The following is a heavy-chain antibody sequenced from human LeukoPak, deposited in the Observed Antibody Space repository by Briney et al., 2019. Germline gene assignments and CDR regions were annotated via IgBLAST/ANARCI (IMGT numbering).Heavy chain of an antibody. CDR1: GYSISSGYY. Sequence: NSSETLSLTCTVSGYSISSGYYWGWIRQPPGKGLEWIGSIYHTGSTYYTPSLKSRVTISVDTSKNQFSLKLSSVTAADTAVYYCARVCGYYDSSGYYNYYYGMDVWGQGTTVTVSS. V-gene: IGHV4-38-2*02. CDR3: ARVCGYYDSSGYYNYYYGMDV. J-gene: IGHJ6*02. CDR2: IYHTGST. D-gene: IGHD3-22*01.